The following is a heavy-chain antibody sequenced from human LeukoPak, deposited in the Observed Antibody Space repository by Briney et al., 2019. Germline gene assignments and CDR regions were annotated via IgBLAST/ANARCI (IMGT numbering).Heavy chain of an antibody. CDR2: ISGSGGST. CDR1: GFTFSSYA. CDR3: ATTKSTVIKGRGNFNWFDP. V-gene: IGHV3-23*01. Sequence: GGSLRLSCAASGFTFSSYAMSWVRQAPGKGLEWVSAISGSGGSTYYADSVKGRFTISRDNSKNTLYLQMNSLRAEDTAVYYCATTKSTVIKGRGNFNWFDPWGQGTLVTVSS. J-gene: IGHJ5*02. D-gene: IGHD4-11*01.